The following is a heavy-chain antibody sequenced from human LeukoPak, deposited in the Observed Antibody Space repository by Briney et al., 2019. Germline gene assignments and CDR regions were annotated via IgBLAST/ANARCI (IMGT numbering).Heavy chain of an antibody. CDR2: IVPIFGTT. J-gene: IGHJ3*02. Sequence: SVKVSCKASGGTFSSYAISWVRQAPGQGLEWLGVIVPIFGTTKYAQKFQDRVTMTADESTSTAYMDLSSLRSEDTAVYYCARTTWFGEFVRTSAFDIWGQGTMVTVSS. D-gene: IGHD3-10*01. V-gene: IGHV1-69*13. CDR1: GGTFSSYA. CDR3: ARTTWFGEFVRTSAFDI.